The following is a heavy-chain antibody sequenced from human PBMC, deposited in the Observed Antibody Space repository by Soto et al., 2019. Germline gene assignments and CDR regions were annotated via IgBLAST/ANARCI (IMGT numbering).Heavy chain of an antibody. J-gene: IGHJ6*02. CDR1: GFSLGNGRMG. CDR2: LFSDAER. V-gene: IGHV2-26*01. CDR3: ARMDGYSNYYAMDV. Sequence: QVTLKESGPVLVKPTETLTLTCTVSGFSLGNGRMGVSWIRQPPGKPLEWLAHLFSDAERSYSASMQRTLTMSMDTSGSQVVLIMTYMDPVDTATYYCARMDGYSNYYAMDVWGQGTTVTVSS.